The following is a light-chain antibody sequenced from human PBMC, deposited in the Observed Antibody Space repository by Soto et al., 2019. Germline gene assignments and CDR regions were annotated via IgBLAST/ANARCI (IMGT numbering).Light chain of an antibody. CDR1: SSDVGTYDY. J-gene: IGLJ2*01. V-gene: IGLV2-14*01. Sequence: QSVLTQPASVTGSPGQSITISCTRSSSDVGTYDYVSWYQQHPGKAPKLMIYEVNNRPSGVSDRFSGSKSGNTASLTISGLQPEDEADYYCNSHTTNRSLVFGGGTKLTVL. CDR2: EVN. CDR3: NSHTTNRSLV.